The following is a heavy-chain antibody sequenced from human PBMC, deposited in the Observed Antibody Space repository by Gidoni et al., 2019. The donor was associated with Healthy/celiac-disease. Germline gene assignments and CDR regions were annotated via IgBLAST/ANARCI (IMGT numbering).Heavy chain of an antibody. D-gene: IGHD1-26*01. CDR1: GASFGGYY. CDR2: INHSGST. Sequence: QVHLHPWAAGPFKPSEPLSPPCSADGASFGGYYWSWIRQPPGKGLEWIGEINHSGSTNYNPSLKSRVTISVDTSKNQFSLKLSSVTAADTAVYYCARGRYSGSYFGLGHFDYWGQGTLVTVSS. CDR3: ARGRYSGSYFGLGHFDY. J-gene: IGHJ4*02. V-gene: IGHV4-34*01.